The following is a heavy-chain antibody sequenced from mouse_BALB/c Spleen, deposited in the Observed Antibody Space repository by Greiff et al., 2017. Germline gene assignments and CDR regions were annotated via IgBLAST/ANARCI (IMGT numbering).Heavy chain of an antibody. D-gene: IGHD1-2*01. V-gene: IGHV3-6*02. CDR2: ISYDGSN. CDR1: GYSITSGYY. J-gene: IGHJ2*01. Sequence: EVQLQQSGPGLVKPSQSLSLTCSVTGYSITSGYYWNWIRQFPGNKLEWMGYISYDGSNNYNPSLKNRISITRDTSKNQFFLKLNSVTTEDTATYYCASATTAKYYFDYWGQGTTLTVSS. CDR3: ASATTAKYYFDY.